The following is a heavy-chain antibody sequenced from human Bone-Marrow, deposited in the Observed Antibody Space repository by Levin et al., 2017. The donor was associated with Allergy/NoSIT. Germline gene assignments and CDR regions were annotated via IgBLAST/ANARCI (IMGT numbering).Heavy chain of an antibody. CDR2: ISGGSSRI. CDR1: GLSFSNYD. D-gene: IGHD3-16*01. V-gene: IGHV3-21*06. J-gene: IGHJ6*02. CDR3: ASWAMFYYDGSDFDYFYYGMDV. Sequence: GESLKISCAASGLSFSNYDMNWVRQAPGKGLEWVSSISGGSSRIYYADSVKGRFPISRDNAKNSLYLQMNSLRVEDTAVYYCASWAMFYYDGSDFDYFYYGMDVCGQGTTVTVAS.